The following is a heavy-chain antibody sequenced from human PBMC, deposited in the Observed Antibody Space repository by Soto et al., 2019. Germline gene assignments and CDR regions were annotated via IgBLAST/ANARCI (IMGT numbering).Heavy chain of an antibody. Sequence: QVQLVESGGGVVQPGRSLRLSCAASGFTFSSYGMHWVREAPGKGLEWVAVIWYDGSNKYYADSVKGRFTISRDNSKNTLYQQMNSLRAEDTAVYYCARDQLLWAPELSYGMDVWGQGTTVTVSS. CDR1: GFTFSSYG. D-gene: IGHD3-10*01. V-gene: IGHV3-33*01. CDR3: ARDQLLWAPELSYGMDV. J-gene: IGHJ6*02. CDR2: IWYDGSNK.